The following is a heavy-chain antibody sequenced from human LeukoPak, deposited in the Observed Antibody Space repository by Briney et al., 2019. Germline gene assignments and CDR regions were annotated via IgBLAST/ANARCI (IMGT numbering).Heavy chain of an antibody. V-gene: IGHV3-48*04. J-gene: IGHJ5*02. Sequence: GGSLRLSCAASGFTFSSYGMHWIRQAPGKGLEWVSYISSSGSTIYYADSVKGRFTISRDNAKNSLYLQMNSLRAEDTAVYYCARCPTGCYEDWFDPWGQGTLVTVSS. CDR1: GFTFSSYG. CDR3: ARCPTGCYEDWFDP. D-gene: IGHD2-2*01. CDR2: ISSSGSTI.